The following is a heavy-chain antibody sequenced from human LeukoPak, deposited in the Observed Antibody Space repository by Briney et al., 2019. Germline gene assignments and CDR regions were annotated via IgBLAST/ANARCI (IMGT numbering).Heavy chain of an antibody. V-gene: IGHV3-48*03. CDR3: VRAEGSSGSSEYFQH. CDR2: ISSSGSTI. D-gene: IGHD5-12*01. J-gene: IGHJ1*01. Sequence: PGGSLRLSCAASGFTFSSYEMNWVRQAPGKGLEWVSYISSSGSTIYYADSVKGRFTISRDNAKNSLYLQMNSLRAEDTAVYYCVRAEGSSGSSEYFQHWGQGTLVTVSS. CDR1: GFTFSSYE.